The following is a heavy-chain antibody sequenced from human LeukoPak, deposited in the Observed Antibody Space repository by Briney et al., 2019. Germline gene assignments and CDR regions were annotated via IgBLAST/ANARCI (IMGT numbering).Heavy chain of an antibody. CDR3: ATGYCSGTSCASRDY. CDR2: INSDGTST. Sequence: RAGGSLRLSCVASGFTFSNYWMHWVRQAPGEGLVWVSRINSDGTSTRYADSVKGRFTISRDNAKSTVDLQMNSLRAEDTAVYYCATGYCSGTSCASRDYWGQGTLVTVSS. V-gene: IGHV3-74*01. D-gene: IGHD2-2*03. CDR1: GFTFSNYW. J-gene: IGHJ4*02.